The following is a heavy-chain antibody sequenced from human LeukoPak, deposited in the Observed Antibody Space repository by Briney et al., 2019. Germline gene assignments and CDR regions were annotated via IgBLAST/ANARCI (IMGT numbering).Heavy chain of an antibody. Sequence: GGSLRLSCVASGFTFSNCPMSWVRQAPGQGLEGVTAISGSGGNTYYADSVKGRFTVSRDNSRNTMYVQMNNVRADDTGVYYCAKEGVVGETGTVGFDFWGQGALVTVSS. D-gene: IGHD3-3*01. CDR1: GFTFSNCP. V-gene: IGHV3-23*01. CDR3: AKEGVVGETGTVGFDF. J-gene: IGHJ4*02. CDR2: ISGSGGNT.